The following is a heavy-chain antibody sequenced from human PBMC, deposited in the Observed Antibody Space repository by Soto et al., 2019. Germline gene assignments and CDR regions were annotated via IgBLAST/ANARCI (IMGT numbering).Heavy chain of an antibody. CDR3: ARDRTIYFYYAMDV. D-gene: IGHD3-10*01. CDR2: ISYDGNNQ. V-gene: IGHV3-30-3*01. J-gene: IGHJ6*02. CDR1: GFTFSDYA. Sequence: QVQLVESGGGVVQPGRSLRLSCAASGFTFSDYAIHWVRQAPGKGLEWVAVISYDGNNQYYADSVKGRFTISRDNSKNTLYLQLNRLGAEDTAVYYCARDRTIYFYYAMDVWGQGTTVIVS.